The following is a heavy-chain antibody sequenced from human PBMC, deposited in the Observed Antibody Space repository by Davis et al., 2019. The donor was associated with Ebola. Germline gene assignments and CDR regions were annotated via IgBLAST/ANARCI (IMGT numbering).Heavy chain of an antibody. CDR2: IIPIFGTT. CDR1: GGSFSSYA. V-gene: IGHV1-69*13. D-gene: IGHD5-18*01. Sequence: SVKVSCKASGGSFSSYAISWVRQAPGQGLEWMGGIIPIFGTTSYAHKFQGRVTITADESTSTAYMELSSLRSEDTAVYYCGRGVQLWTFEYWGQGTLVTVSS. J-gene: IGHJ4*02. CDR3: GRGVQLWTFEY.